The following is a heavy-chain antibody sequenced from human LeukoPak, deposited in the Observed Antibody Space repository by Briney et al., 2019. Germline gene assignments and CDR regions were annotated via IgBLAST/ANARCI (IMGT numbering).Heavy chain of an antibody. CDR2: ISSSGSTI. D-gene: IGHD6-19*01. CDR1: GFTFSSYE. V-gene: IGHV3-48*03. J-gene: IGHJ4*02. Sequence: GGSLRLSCAASGFTFSSYEMHWVRQAPGKGLEWVSYISSSGSTIYYADSVKGRFTISRDNAKKTLYLQMNSLRAEDTAVYYCAKDTTVTGRDFDYWGQGTLVTVSS. CDR3: AKDTTVTGRDFDY.